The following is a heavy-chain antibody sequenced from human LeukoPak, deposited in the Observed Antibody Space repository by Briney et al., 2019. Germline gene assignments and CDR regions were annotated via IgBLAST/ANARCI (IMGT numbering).Heavy chain of an antibody. CDR1: GFTFSTYA. CDR2: ISSNGGST. Sequence: GGSLSLSCSASGFTFSTYAIHWVRLAPGGGLEYVSGISSNGGSTYYADSVKGRFTISRDNSKNTVYLQMSGLRGEDTAVYYCARSRVDYTFDYWGQGTLVTVSS. J-gene: IGHJ4*02. D-gene: IGHD4/OR15-4a*01. V-gene: IGHV3-64D*06. CDR3: ARSRVDYTFDY.